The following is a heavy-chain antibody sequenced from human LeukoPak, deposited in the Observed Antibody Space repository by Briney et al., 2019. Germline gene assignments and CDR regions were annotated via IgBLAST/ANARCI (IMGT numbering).Heavy chain of an antibody. Sequence: PGGSLRLSCVASGFTFSSYWMSWVRQAPGKGLEWVANIKQDGSEKYYVDSVKGRFTISRDNAQNSLYLQMNSLRAEDTAVYYCARVRSWEDYWGQGTLVTVSS. J-gene: IGHJ4*02. V-gene: IGHV3-7*01. D-gene: IGHD1-26*01. CDR2: IKQDGSEK. CDR3: ARVRSWEDY. CDR1: GFTFSSYW.